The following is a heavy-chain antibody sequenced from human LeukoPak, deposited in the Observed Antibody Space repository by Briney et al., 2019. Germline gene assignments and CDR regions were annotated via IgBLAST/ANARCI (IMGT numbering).Heavy chain of an antibody. J-gene: IGHJ5*02. CDR3: ARVVPVRGNNWFDP. CDR2: ISAYNGNT. V-gene: IGHV1-18*01. CDR1: GYTFTSYG. Sequence: ASVKVSCKASGYTFTSYGISWVRQAPGQGLEWMGWISAYNGNTNYAQKLQGRVTMTTDTSTSTAYMELRSLRSDDTAVYYCARVVPVRGNNWFDPWGQGTLVTVSS. D-gene: IGHD3-10*01.